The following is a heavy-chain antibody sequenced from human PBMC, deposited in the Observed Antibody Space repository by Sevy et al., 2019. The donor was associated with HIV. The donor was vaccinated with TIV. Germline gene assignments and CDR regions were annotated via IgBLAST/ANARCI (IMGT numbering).Heavy chain of an antibody. CDR1: GFTFSSYS. V-gene: IGHV3-7*01. J-gene: IGHJ4*02. Sequence: GGSLRLSCAASGFTFSSYSMNWVRQAPGKGLEWVANIRQDGNEIYYADSVKGRFTISRDNAEESLYLQMSNLRVEDTAIYYCARRYFDLWGQGILVTVSS. CDR2: IRQDGNEI. CDR3: ARRYFDL.